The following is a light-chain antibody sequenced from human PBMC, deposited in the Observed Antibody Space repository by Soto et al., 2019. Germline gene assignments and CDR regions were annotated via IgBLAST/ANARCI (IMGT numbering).Light chain of an antibody. CDR2: GAS. CDR3: QQYNNWPPGT. J-gene: IGKJ2*01. V-gene: IGKV3-15*01. CDR1: QSVSSN. Sequence: EIVMTQSPATLSVSPGERATLSCRASQSVSSNLAWYQQKPGQAPRLLIYGASTRATGIPARFSGSGSGTECTLTVSSLQSEDFAVYYWQQYNNWPPGTFGQGTKLEIK.